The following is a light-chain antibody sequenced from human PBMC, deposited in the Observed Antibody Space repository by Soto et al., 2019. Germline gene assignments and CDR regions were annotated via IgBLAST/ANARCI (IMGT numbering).Light chain of an antibody. CDR1: NSNLGAGYD. CDR3: QAYDYSLTAFV. J-gene: IGLJ3*02. Sequence: QAVLTQPPSVSGAPGQGVTISCTGNNSNLGAGYDVHWYQQLPGAAPKLVIFGNRNRPSGVPERFSGSKSGTSASLAITGLQAEDEADYYCQAYDYSLTAFVFGGGTKLTVL. V-gene: IGLV1-40*01. CDR2: GNR.